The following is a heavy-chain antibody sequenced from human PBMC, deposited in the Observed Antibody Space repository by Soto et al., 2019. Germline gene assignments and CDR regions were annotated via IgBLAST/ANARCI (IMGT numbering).Heavy chain of an antibody. D-gene: IGHD3-10*01. V-gene: IGHV4-34*01. Sequence: PSETLSLTCAVYGGSFSGYYWSWIRQPPGKGLEWIGEINHSGSTNYNPSLKSRVTISVDTSKNQFSLKLSSVTAADTAVYYCARRMVRGPSGWFDPWGQGTLVTVSS. J-gene: IGHJ5*02. CDR1: GGSFSGYY. CDR3: ARRMVRGPSGWFDP. CDR2: INHSGST.